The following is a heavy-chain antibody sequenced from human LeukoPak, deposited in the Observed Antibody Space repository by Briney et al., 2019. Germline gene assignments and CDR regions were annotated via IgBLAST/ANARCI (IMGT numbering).Heavy chain of an antibody. CDR1: GGSIWSSSYY. CDR3: ARFRITIFGVVTDAFDI. V-gene: IGHV4-39*01. Sequence: TSETLSLTCTVSGGSIWSSSYYWGWIRQPRGKGLEWIGSIYYSGSTYYTPSLKSRVTISVDTSKNQFSLKLSPVTAADTAVYYCARFRITIFGVVTDAFDIWGQGTMVTVSS. J-gene: IGHJ3*02. CDR2: IYYSGST. D-gene: IGHD3-3*01.